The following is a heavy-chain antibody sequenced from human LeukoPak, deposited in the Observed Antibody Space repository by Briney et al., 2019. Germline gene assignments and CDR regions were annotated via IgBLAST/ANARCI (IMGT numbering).Heavy chain of an antibody. Sequence: GASVKASCKASGYTFTSYYMHWVRQAPGQGLEWMGIINPSGGSTSYAQKFQGRVTMTRDTSTSTVYMELSSLRSEDTAVYYCARDLDSSGRSYGMDVWGKGTTVTVSS. CDR3: ARDLDSSGRSYGMDV. J-gene: IGHJ6*04. D-gene: IGHD6-19*01. CDR1: GYTFTSYY. V-gene: IGHV1-46*01. CDR2: INPSGGST.